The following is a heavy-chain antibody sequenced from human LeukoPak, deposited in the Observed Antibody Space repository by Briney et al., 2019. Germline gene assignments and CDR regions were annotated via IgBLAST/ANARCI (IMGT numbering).Heavy chain of an antibody. CDR1: GGSISSYY. J-gene: IGHJ3*02. CDR2: IYYSGST. Sequence: PSETLSLTCTVSGGSISSYYWSWIRQPPGKGLEWIGYIYYSGSTNYNPSLKSRVTISVDTFKNQFSLKLSSVTAADTAVYYCARLEYYDSSGYPLVAFDIWGQGTMVTVSS. V-gene: IGHV4-59*01. D-gene: IGHD3-22*01. CDR3: ARLEYYDSSGYPLVAFDI.